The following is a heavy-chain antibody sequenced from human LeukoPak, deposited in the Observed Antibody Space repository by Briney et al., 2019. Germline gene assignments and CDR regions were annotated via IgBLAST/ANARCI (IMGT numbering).Heavy chain of an antibody. J-gene: IGHJ4*02. CDR3: ATPDSSGYYYLY. V-gene: IGHV4-59*10. D-gene: IGHD3-22*01. CDR1: GGSFSGHY. CDR2: IYTSGST. Sequence: SETLSLTCAVYGGSFSGHYWSWIRQPAGKGLEWIGRIYTSGSTNYNPSLKSRVTMSVDTSKNQFSLKLSSVTAADTAVYYCATPDSSGYYYLYWGQGTLVTVSS.